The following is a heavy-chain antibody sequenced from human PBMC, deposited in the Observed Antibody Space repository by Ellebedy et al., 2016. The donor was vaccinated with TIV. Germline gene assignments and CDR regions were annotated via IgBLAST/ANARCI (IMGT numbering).Heavy chain of an antibody. CDR3: ARDRRRIVRFLEWFGDRYYGMDV. CDR2: IKPNSGDT. J-gene: IGHJ6*02. Sequence: AASVKVSCKASGYTFTGYFMHWVRQAPGQGLEWMGWIKPNSGDTNYAQKLQGRVTMTTDTSTSTAYMELRSLRSDDTAVYYCARDRRRIVRFLEWFGDRYYGMDVWGQGTTVTVSS. V-gene: IGHV1-2*02. D-gene: IGHD3-3*01. CDR1: GYTFTGYF.